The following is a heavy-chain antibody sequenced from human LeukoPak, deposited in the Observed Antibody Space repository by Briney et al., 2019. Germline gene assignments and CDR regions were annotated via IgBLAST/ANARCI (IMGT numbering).Heavy chain of an antibody. CDR3: ARDSVVAGTGFDY. CDR1: GFTFSGYA. D-gene: IGHD6-19*01. V-gene: IGHV3-64*01. Sequence: GGSLRLSCAASGFTFSGYAMHWVRQAPGKGLEYVSAISSNGGSTYYANSVKGRFTISRDNSKNTLYLQMGSLRAEDMAVYYCARDSVVAGTGFDYWGQGTLVTVSS. CDR2: ISSNGGST. J-gene: IGHJ4*02.